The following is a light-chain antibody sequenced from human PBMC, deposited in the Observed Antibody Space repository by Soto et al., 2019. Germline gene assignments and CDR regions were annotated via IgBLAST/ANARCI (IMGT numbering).Light chain of an antibody. J-gene: IGKJ4*01. V-gene: IGKV3-11*01. Sequence: EIVLTQSPATLSLSPGERGTLSCRASQSVDDHLAWYQQKPGQAPRLLIYDASKRAAGIPARFSGSGSGTDFTLTITTLEPEDFGVYCCQQRSTHFGGGTRV. CDR3: QQRSTH. CDR1: QSVDDH. CDR2: DAS.